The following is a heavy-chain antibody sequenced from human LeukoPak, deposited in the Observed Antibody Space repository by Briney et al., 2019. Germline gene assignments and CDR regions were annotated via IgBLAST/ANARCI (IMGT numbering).Heavy chain of an antibody. D-gene: IGHD1-1*01. Sequence: SETLSLTCTVSGGSISSSSYYWGWIRQPPGKGLEWIGTIYYSGSTYYSPSLKSRVSISIDTSKNQFSLKLSSVTAADTAVYYCARFQYKAAFDIWGQGTMVTVSS. CDR3: ARFQYKAAFDI. J-gene: IGHJ3*02. V-gene: IGHV4-39*07. CDR1: GGSISSSSYY. CDR2: IYYSGST.